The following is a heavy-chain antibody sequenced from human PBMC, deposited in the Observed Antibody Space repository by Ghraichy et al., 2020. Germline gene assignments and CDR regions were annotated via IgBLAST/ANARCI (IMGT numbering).Heavy chain of an antibody. CDR2: IYYSGST. Sequence: SETLSLTCTVSGGSISSYYWSWIRQPPGKGLEWIGYIYYSGSTNYNPSLKSRVTISVDTSKNQFSLKLSSVTAADTAVYYCARQNSSSWYSPPNAFDIWGQGTMVTVSS. J-gene: IGHJ3*02. CDR1: GGSISSYY. D-gene: IGHD6-13*01. V-gene: IGHV4-59*08. CDR3: ARQNSSSWYSPPNAFDI.